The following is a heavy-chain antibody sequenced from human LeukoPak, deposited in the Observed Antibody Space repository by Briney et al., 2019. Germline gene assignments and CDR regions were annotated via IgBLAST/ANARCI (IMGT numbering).Heavy chain of an antibody. CDR3: AKERTSDYYDSRGYYPSYFVY. D-gene: IGHD3-22*01. V-gene: IGHV3-23*01. CDR2: ISGSGGSA. Sequence: GGSLRLSCATSGFTFNSYAMSWVRQAPGKGLEWVSGISGSGGSAHYADSVKGRFTISRDNSENTLHLQMNSLRAEDTAIYYCAKERTSDYYDSRGYYPSYFVYWGQGTLVTVSS. J-gene: IGHJ4*02. CDR1: GFTFNSYA.